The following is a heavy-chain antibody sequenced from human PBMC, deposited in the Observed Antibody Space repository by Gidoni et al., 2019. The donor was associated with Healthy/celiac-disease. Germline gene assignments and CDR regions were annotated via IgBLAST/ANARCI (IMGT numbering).Heavy chain of an antibody. CDR2: IDPSDSYT. J-gene: IGHJ6*02. D-gene: IGHD2-2*01. V-gene: IGHV5-10-1*01. CDR1: GYSFTSYW. CDR3: ARLGDIVVVPAAQAGIYYYGMDV. Sequence: VQLVQSGAEVKKPGESLRISCKGSGYSFTSYWISWVRQMPGKGLEWMGGIDPSDSYTNYSPSFQGHVTISADKSINTAYLQWSSLKASDTAMYYCARLGDIVVVPAAQAGIYYYGMDVWGQGTTVTVSS.